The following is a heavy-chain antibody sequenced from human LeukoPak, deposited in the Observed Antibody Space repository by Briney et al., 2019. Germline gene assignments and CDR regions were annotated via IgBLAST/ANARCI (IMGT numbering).Heavy chain of an antibody. J-gene: IGHJ3*02. CDR2: INHSGST. Sequence: PSETLSLTCAVYGGSFSGYYWSWIRQPPGKGLEWIGEINHSGSTNYNPSLKSRVTISVDTSKNQFSLKLSSVTAADTAVYYCARDIRGTAVNGIWGQGTMVTVSS. CDR1: GGSFSGYY. D-gene: IGHD3-16*01. CDR3: ARDIRGTAVNGI. V-gene: IGHV4-34*01.